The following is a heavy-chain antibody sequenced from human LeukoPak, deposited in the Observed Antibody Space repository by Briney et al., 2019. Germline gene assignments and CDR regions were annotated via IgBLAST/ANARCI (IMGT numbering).Heavy chain of an antibody. V-gene: IGHV3-7*03. Sequence: PGGSLRLSCAASGFTFSTYWMSWVRQAPGKGLEWVANIKQDGSEKYYVDSVKGRFTISRDNAKNSLYLQMNSLRAEDTAVYYCARDRSADVLRFLEWSPYAFDIWGQGTMVTVSS. CDR2: IKQDGSEK. J-gene: IGHJ3*02. CDR3: ARDRSADVLRFLEWSPYAFDI. D-gene: IGHD3-3*01. CDR1: GFTFSTYW.